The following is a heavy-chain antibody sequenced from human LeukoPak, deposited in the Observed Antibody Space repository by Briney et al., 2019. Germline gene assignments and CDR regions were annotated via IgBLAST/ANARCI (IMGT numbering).Heavy chain of an antibody. CDR2: INQDGSET. D-gene: IGHD1-1*01. J-gene: IGHJ5*02. Sequence: GGSLRLSCAASGFTFGTYWMSWVRQAPGKGLEWVASINQDGSETYYVDSVKGRFTVSRDNAQNSLYLQVNSLRGDDTAVYYCVRGPRKTATTSWGQGTLVTVSS. CDR1: GFTFGTYW. V-gene: IGHV3-7*01. CDR3: VRGPRKTATTS.